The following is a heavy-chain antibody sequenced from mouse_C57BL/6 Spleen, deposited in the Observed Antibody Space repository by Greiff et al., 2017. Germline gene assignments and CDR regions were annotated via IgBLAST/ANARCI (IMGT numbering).Heavy chain of an antibody. Sequence: QVQLKQSGPELVKPGASVKISCKASGYAFSSSWMNWVKQRPGKGLEWIGRIYPGDGDTNYNGKFKGKATLTADKSSSTAYMQLSSLTSEDSAVYFCARGEMGRFYFDYWGQGTTLTVSS. J-gene: IGHJ2*01. CDR2: IYPGDGDT. D-gene: IGHD4-1*01. CDR1: GYAFSSSW. CDR3: ARGEMGRFYFDY. V-gene: IGHV1-82*01.